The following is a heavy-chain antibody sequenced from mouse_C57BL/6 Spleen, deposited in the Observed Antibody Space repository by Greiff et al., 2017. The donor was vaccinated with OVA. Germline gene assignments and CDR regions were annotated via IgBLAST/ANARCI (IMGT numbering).Heavy chain of an antibody. J-gene: IGHJ1*03. CDR1: GYAFSSYW. CDR2: IYPGDGDT. CDR3: ACGSSFPHWYFDV. V-gene: IGHV1-80*01. D-gene: IGHD1-1*01. Sequence: VKLVESGAELVKPGASVKISCKASGYAFSSYWMNWVKQRPGKGLEWIGQIYPGDGDTNYNGKFKGKATLTADKSSSTAYMPLSSLTSEDSAVYCCACGSSFPHWYFDVWGTGTTVTVSS.